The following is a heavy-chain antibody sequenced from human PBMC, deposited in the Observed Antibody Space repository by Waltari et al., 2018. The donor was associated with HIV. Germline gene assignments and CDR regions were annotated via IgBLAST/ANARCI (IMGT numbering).Heavy chain of an antibody. CDR3: ARHSGSMGGAFDV. D-gene: IGHD3-10*01. Sequence: QLQLQESGPGLAKPSETLSLTCTVSGGSVTNYYWRWIRQPPGKGLEWIGYLYHRGRTNYNPSRKSRVTTSVDTSKNRFSLNLTSVTAADTAVYYCARHSGSMGGAFDVWGQGTMVTVSS. J-gene: IGHJ3*01. CDR2: LYHRGRT. CDR1: GGSVTNYY. V-gene: IGHV4-59*08.